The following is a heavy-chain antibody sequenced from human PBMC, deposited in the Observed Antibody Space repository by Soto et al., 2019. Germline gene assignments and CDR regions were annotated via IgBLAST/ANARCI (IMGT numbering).Heavy chain of an antibody. D-gene: IGHD6-19*01. J-gene: IGHJ4*02. CDR2: TKQDGTEK. V-gene: IGHV3-7*01. CDR3: GGDSGWLFDY. Sequence: GGSLRLSCAASVFTFSSYEMNWVRRAPGKGLEWLANTKQDGTEKYYVDSVKGRFTISRDNAKNSVYLQMNSLRVDDTAVYYCGGDSGWLFDYWGQGIMVPVSS. CDR1: VFTFSSYE.